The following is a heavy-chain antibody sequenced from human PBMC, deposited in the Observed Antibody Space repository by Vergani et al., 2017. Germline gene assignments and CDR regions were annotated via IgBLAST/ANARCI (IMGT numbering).Heavy chain of an antibody. Sequence: QVQLVQSGAEVKKPGSSVKFSCKASGGTFSSYAISWVRQAPGQGLEWMGGIIPIFGTANYAQKFQGRSTITADESTSPAYMELSSRRSEDTAMYYCARAQWAPDCSGGSCYFGVHYGMDVWGQGTTVTVSS. CDR1: GGTFSSYA. V-gene: IGHV1-69*12. CDR2: IIPIFGTA. J-gene: IGHJ6*02. CDR3: ARAQWAPDCSGGSCYFGVHYGMDV. D-gene: IGHD2-15*01.